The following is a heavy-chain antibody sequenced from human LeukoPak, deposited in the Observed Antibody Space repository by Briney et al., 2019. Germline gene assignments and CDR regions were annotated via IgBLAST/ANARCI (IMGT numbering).Heavy chain of an antibody. J-gene: IGHJ4*02. V-gene: IGHV3-21*01. CDR1: RFTFSSYA. Sequence: GGSLRLSCAASRFTFSSYAMSWVRQAPGKGLEWVSSITTATSSYIYYADSVKGRFTISRDDAKNSLYLQMDSLRAEDTAVYYCARDYGGPHYFDYWGQGTLVTVSS. CDR2: ITTATSSYI. D-gene: IGHD2-15*01. CDR3: ARDYGGPHYFDY.